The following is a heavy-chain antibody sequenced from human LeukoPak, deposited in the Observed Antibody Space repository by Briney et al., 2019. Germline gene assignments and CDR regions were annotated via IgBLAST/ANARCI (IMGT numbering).Heavy chain of an antibody. Sequence: GGSLRLSCAASGFTFSSYAMSWVRQAPGKGLEWVSSISGSGGSTYYAGSVKGRFTISRDNSKNRLYLQMNSLRAEDTAVYYCAKDLYGDSYNWFDPWGQGTLVTVSS. D-gene: IGHD4-17*01. J-gene: IGHJ5*02. CDR1: GFTFSSYA. CDR2: ISGSGGST. V-gene: IGHV3-23*01. CDR3: AKDLYGDSYNWFDP.